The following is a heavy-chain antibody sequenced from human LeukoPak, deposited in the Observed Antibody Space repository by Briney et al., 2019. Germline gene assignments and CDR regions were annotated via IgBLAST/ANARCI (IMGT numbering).Heavy chain of an antibody. Sequence: PGGSLRLSCAASGFTFSDYYMSWIRQDPRKGLVWVSRISGDGRNINYADSVRGRFTISRDNAKNTLYLQMNTLRVEDTAVYYCTRDLMDYDVSTGLHHYYMDVWGQRTTVTVSS. V-gene: IGHV3-74*01. J-gene: IGHJ6*02. CDR3: TRDLMDYDVSTGLHHYYMDV. D-gene: IGHD3-9*01. CDR2: ISGDGRNI. CDR1: GFTFSDYY.